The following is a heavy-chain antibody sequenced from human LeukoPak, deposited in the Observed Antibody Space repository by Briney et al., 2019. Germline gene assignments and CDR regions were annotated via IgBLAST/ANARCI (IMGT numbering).Heavy chain of an antibody. Sequence: GGSLRLSCVASGLAFSSYWMSWVRQAPGKGLEWVANIKQDGGEKYYVDSVKGRFTISGDNAKNSLFLQMNSLRVEDTAVYYCARLGGSYYTYWGQGTLVTVSS. D-gene: IGHD1-26*01. J-gene: IGHJ4*02. CDR2: IKQDGGEK. V-gene: IGHV3-7*01. CDR1: GLAFSSYW. CDR3: ARLGGSYYTY.